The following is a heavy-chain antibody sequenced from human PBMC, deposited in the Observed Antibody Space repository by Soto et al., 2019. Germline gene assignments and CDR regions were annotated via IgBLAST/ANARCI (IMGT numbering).Heavy chain of an antibody. Sequence: SVKVSCKASGGTFSSYAISWVRQAPGQGLEWMGGIIPIFGTANYAQKFQGRVTITADKSTSTAYMELSSLRSEDTAVYYCARDGRIVLTSGEGIDVWRQVPTVTAPS. CDR3: ARDGRIVLTSGEGIDV. D-gene: IGHD2-8*01. CDR2: IIPIFGTA. J-gene: IGHJ6*01. CDR1: GGTFSSYA. V-gene: IGHV1-69*06.